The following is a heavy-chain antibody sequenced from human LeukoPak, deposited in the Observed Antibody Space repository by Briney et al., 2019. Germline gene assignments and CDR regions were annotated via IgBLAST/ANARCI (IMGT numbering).Heavy chain of an antibody. Sequence: ASVKVSCKASGYTFTGYYMHWVRQAPGQGLEWMGWINPNSGGTNYAQKFQGRVAMTRDTSTSTVYMELSSLRSEDTAVYYCAREKGQLVPSYYFDYWGQGTLVTVSS. CDR1: GYTFTGYY. J-gene: IGHJ4*02. CDR3: AREKGQLVPSYYFDY. V-gene: IGHV1-2*02. CDR2: INPNSGGT. D-gene: IGHD6-13*01.